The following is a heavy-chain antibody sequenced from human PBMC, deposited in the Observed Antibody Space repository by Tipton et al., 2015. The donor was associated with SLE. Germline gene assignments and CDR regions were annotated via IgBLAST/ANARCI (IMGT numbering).Heavy chain of an antibody. J-gene: IGHJ6*03. CDR1: GFTVSSKY. CDR3: ARVPAVYYYYMDV. CDR2: INHNGST. D-gene: IGHD2-2*01. V-gene: IGHV4-34*01. Sequence: QVQLVQSGGGLVQPGGSLRLYCAASGFTVSSKYMSWVRQAPGKGLEWIGEINHNGSTNYNSSLKSRVTISVDTSKNQFSLKLSSVTAADTAVYYCARVPAVYYYYMDVWGKGTTVTVSS.